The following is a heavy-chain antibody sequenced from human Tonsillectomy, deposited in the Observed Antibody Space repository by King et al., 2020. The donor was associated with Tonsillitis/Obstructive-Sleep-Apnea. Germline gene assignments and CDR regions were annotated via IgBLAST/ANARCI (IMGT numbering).Heavy chain of an antibody. Sequence: VQLVESGGGLVQPGGSLRLSCAASGFTFSSYWMHWVRQAPGKGLVWVSRINRDGSSTSYAESVKGRFTISSDNAKNTLYVQMKRLRAEDTAVYYCAGEGTWFYGDYDGTLFDYWGQGTLVTVSS. CDR3: AGEGTWFYGDYDGTLFDY. CDR1: GFTFSSYW. J-gene: IGHJ4*02. CDR2: INRDGSST. D-gene: IGHD4-17*01. V-gene: IGHV3-74*01.